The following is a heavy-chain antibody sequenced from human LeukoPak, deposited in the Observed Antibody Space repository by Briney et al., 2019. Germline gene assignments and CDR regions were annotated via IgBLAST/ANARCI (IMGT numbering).Heavy chain of an antibody. J-gene: IGHJ6*02. V-gene: IGHV4-59*01. CDR3: ARSRLTTVASYYYYAMDV. CDR1: GGSISSYY. Sequence: SETLSLTCTVSGGSISSYYWSWIRQPPGKGLEWIGFIYYIGNTNYKSSLESRVTISVDTSKNQFSLKVSSVTAADTAVHYCARSRLTTVASYYYYAMDVWGQGTTVTVSS. D-gene: IGHD4-23*01. CDR2: IYYIGNT.